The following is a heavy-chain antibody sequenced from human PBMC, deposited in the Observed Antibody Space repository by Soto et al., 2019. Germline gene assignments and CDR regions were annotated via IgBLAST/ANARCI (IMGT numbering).Heavy chain of an antibody. V-gene: IGHV4-59*01. CDR3: ASQGDGVAGAYYFDY. CDR2: IYYSGST. CDR1: GGSISSYY. J-gene: IGHJ4*02. Sequence: SETLSLTCTVSGGSISSYYWSWIRQPPGKGLEWIGYIYYSGSTNYNPSLKSRVTISVDTSKNQFSLKLSSVTAADTAVYYCASQGDGVAGAYYFDYWGQGTLVTVSS. D-gene: IGHD6-19*01.